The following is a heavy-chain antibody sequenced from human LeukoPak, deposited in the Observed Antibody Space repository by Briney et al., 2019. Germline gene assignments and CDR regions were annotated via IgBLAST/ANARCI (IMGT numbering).Heavy chain of an antibody. CDR2: ISGSGGST. D-gene: IGHD3-9*01. CDR1: GFTFSSYA. V-gene: IGHV3-23*01. Sequence: GGSLRLSCAASGFTFSSYAMIWVRQAPGKGLEWVSAISGSGGSTYYADSVKGRFTISRDNAKNSLYLQMNSLRAEDTALYYCAKDIYYDILTGYLFDYWGQGTLVTVSS. J-gene: IGHJ4*02. CDR3: AKDIYYDILTGYLFDY.